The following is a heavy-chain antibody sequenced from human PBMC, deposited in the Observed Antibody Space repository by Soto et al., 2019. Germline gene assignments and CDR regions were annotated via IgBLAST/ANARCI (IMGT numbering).Heavy chain of an antibody. J-gene: IGHJ6*03. Sequence: QVQLQESGPGLVKPSETLSLTCTVSGGSISSYYWSWIRQPPGKGLEWIGYIYYSGSTNYNPSLRSRVTISVDTSKSQFSLKLSSVTAADTAVYYCARASTGYDDFWSGYQRKYYYYYMDVWGKGTTVTVSS. D-gene: IGHD3-3*01. CDR2: IYYSGST. CDR1: GGSISSYY. CDR3: ARASTGYDDFWSGYQRKYYYYYMDV. V-gene: IGHV4-59*01.